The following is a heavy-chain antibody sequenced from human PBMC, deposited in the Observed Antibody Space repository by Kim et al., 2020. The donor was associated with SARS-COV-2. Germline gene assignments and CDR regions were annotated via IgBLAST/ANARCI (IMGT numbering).Heavy chain of an antibody. J-gene: IGHJ4*02. D-gene: IGHD1-26*01. CDR3: ASASNSGSFDY. Sequence: TSYAQKFPGRVTMTRDTSTSTVYMELSSLRSEDTAVYYCASASNSGSFDYWGQGTLVTVSS. CDR2: T. V-gene: IGHV1-46*01.